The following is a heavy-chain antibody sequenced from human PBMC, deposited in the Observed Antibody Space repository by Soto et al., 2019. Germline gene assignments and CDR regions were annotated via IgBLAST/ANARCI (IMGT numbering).Heavy chain of an antibody. V-gene: IGHV6-1*01. CDR3: NAGLRFLENYYYYGMDV. CDR2: TYYRSKWYN. J-gene: IGHJ6*02. D-gene: IGHD3-3*01. Sequence: SQTLSLTCAISGDSVSSNSAAWNWIRQSPSRGLEWLGRTYYRSKWYNDYAVSVKSRITINPDTSKNQFSLQLNSVTPEDTAVYYCNAGLRFLENYYYYGMDVWGQGTTVTASS. CDR1: GDSVSSNSAA.